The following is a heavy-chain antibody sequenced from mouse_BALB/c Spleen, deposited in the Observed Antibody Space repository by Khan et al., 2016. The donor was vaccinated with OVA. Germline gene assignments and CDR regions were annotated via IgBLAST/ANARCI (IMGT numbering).Heavy chain of an antibody. CDR1: GFTFSDYY. D-gene: IGHD2-13*01. Sequence: EVELVEFGGGLVKPGGALKLSCAASGFTFSDYYMYWVRQTPEKRLEWVATISDGGRYTYYPDSVKGRFTISRDDAKNNLYLQMSSLKSEDTAMYYCARGYYGDPFAYWGQGTLVTVSA. V-gene: IGHV5-4*02. CDR3: ARGYYGDPFAY. J-gene: IGHJ3*01. CDR2: ISDGGRYT.